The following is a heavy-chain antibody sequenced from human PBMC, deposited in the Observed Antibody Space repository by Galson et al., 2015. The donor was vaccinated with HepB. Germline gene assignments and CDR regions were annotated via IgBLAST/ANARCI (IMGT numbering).Heavy chain of an antibody. CDR1: GYSFTSYW. D-gene: IGHD6-19*01. CDR3: ARTHSSGWLNHYYYYGMDV. Sequence: SGAEVKKPGESLKISCKGSGYSFTSYWIGWVRQMPGKGLEWMGIIYPGDSDTRYSPSFQGQVTISADKSISTAYLQWNSLKASDTAMYYCARTHSSGWLNHYYYYGMDVWGQGTTVTVSS. CDR2: IYPGDSDT. J-gene: IGHJ6*02. V-gene: IGHV5-51*01.